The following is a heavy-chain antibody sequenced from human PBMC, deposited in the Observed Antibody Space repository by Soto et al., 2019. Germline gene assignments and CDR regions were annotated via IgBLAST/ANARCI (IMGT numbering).Heavy chain of an antibody. J-gene: IGHJ4*02. CDR2: IYNGNSDT. D-gene: IGHD3-22*01. CDR1: GYTFTSYW. V-gene: IGHV5-51*01. CDR3: VRPDSSGYYPDH. Sequence: GESLKISCKGSGYTFTSYWIAWVRQMPGKGLEWMGIIYNGNSDTRYSPSFQGQVTLSAEQSTNTAYLQWSSLKASDTAMYYCVRPDSSGYYPDHWGQGTLVTVSS.